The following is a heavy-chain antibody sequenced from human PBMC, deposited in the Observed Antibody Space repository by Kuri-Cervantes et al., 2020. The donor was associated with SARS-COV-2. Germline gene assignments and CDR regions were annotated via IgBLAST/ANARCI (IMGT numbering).Heavy chain of an antibody. D-gene: IGHD1-26*01. CDR3: ARARRDSGGYEAYYYYYYMDV. V-gene: IGHV4-61*08. CDR2: IYYSGST. J-gene: IGHJ6*03. Sequence: SETLSLTCAVSGGSISSGGYSWSWIRQPPGKGLEWIGYIYYSGSTNYNPSLKSRVTISVDTSKNQFSLKLSSVTTADTAVYYCARARRDSGGYEAYYYYYYMDVWGKGTTVTVSS. CDR1: GGSISSGGYS.